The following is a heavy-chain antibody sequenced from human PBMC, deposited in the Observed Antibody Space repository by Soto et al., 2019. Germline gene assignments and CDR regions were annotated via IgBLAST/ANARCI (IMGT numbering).Heavy chain of an antibody. CDR1: GGTFSRYP. J-gene: IGHJ4*02. CDR3: ARPRTVAATKGYDY. V-gene: IGHV1-69*01. CDR2: IIPIFGTI. D-gene: IGHD4-4*01. Sequence: QVQLVQSGAEVKKVGSSVKVSCMAAGGTFSRYPIAWVRQAPGHGLEWMGQIIPIFGTISHAQNFQGRITITAEESTSTAYMELSSLRSDDTAVYYCARPRTVAATKGYDYWGQGTLVTVSS.